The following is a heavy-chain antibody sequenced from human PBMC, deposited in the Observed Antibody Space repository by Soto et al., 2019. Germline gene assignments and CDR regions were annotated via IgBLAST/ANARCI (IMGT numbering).Heavy chain of an antibody. CDR1: GYTFTSYY. D-gene: IGHD3-22*01. V-gene: IGHV1-46*01. J-gene: IGHJ4*02. CDR2: INPSGGST. CDR3: ARGKYYYYDSSGYYYPDY. Sequence: ASVKVSCKASGYTFTSYYMHWVRQAPGQGLEWMGIINPSGGSTSYAQKFQGRVTMTADESTSTAYMELSSLRSEDTAVYYCARGKYYYYDSSGYYYPDYWGQGTLVTVSS.